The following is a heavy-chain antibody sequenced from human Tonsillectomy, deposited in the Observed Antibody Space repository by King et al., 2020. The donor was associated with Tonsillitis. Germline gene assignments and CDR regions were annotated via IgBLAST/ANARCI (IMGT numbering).Heavy chain of an antibody. D-gene: IGHD3-22*01. J-gene: IGHJ4*02. Sequence: VQLVQSGAEVKKPGSSVKVSCKASGVTLSSYNINWVRQAPGQGFEWMGGIIPIVGTPNYAHQFQGRVTITADKSTSTAYMELSSLRSEDTAVYYCASPDPRYASSGYYYFWGQGTLVTVSS. CDR3: ASPDPRYASSGYYYF. CDR1: GVTLSSYN. V-gene: IGHV1-69*06. CDR2: IIPIVGTP.